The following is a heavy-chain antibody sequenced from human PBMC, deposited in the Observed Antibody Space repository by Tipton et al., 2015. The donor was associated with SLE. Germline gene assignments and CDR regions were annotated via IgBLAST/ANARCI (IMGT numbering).Heavy chain of an antibody. CDR3: ARDPLQSGFDY. D-gene: IGHD4-11*01. V-gene: IGHV4-30-4*08. CDR2: IYYSGRT. J-gene: IGHJ4*02. Sequence: TLSLTCTVSGGSISSGEYFWSWIRQPPGKGLEWIGYIYYSGRTYYNPSLKSRLTISVATSKNQFSLKLTSVTAADTAVYYCARDPLQSGFDYWGQGTLVTASS. CDR1: GGSISSGEYF.